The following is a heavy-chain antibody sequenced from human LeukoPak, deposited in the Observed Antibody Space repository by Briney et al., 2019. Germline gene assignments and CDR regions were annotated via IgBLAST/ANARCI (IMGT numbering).Heavy chain of an antibody. D-gene: IGHD3-10*01. J-gene: IGHJ4*02. CDR2: IKQDGSEK. CDR3: VRGMGVSMLYYFDY. Sequence: GGSLRLSCAASGFSFSSYWMSWVRQAPGKGLEWVANIKQDGSEKYYVDSVKGRFTISRDNAKNSLYLQMNSLRVEDTAVYYCVRGMGVSMLYYFDYWGQGTLVTVSS. CDR1: GFSFSSYW. V-gene: IGHV3-7*01.